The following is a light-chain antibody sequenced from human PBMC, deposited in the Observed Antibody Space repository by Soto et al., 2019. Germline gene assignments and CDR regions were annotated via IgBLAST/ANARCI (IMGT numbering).Light chain of an antibody. CDR1: QNISSW. CDR3: QQRNSYPIN. J-gene: IGKJ5*01. Sequence: DIQRTHSPSTLSGSVVYRFTITCRASQNISSWLAWYQQKPGKAPKLLIYDVSSLESGVPSRFSGSGSGTEFTLTISSLQPEDFATYYCQQRNSYPINCGQGKRRAIK. CDR2: DVS. V-gene: IGKV1-5*01.